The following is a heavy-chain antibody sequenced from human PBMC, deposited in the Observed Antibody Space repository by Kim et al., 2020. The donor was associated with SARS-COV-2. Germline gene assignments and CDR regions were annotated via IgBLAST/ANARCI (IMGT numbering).Heavy chain of an antibody. Sequence: YPVSFKGRFTISRENANNSLYLQMNSLRAGDTAVYYCARGGEAGNGLDVWGQGTTVTVSS. J-gene: IGHJ6*02. D-gene: IGHD6-19*01. V-gene: IGHV3-13*01. CDR3: ARGGEAGNGLDV.